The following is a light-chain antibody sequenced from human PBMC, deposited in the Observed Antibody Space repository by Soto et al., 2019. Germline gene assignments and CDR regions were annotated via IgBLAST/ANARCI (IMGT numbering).Light chain of an antibody. J-gene: IGLJ2*01. CDR2: DVS. CDR1: SSDVDAYDY. V-gene: IGLV2-11*01. Sequence: QSVLTQPRSVSGSPGQSVTISCTGTSSDVDAYDYVSWYQQDPGKAPKVLIYDVSERPSGVPDRFSGSKSDNTASLTISGLQAEDEADYYCSSYAGSYTFVVFGGGTKLTVL. CDR3: SSYAGSYTFVV.